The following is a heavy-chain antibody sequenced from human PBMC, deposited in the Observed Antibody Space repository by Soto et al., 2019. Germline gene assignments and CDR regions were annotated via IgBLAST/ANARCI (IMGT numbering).Heavy chain of an antibody. CDR1: GFTFTNYF. V-gene: IGHV1-46*01. D-gene: IGHD6-25*01. J-gene: IGHJ6*02. Sequence: QVQLVQSGAEVKKPGASVKVSCKASGFTFTNYFFHWVRQAPRQGLGWMGIISPSDGSTNYVQSLQGRVTITSDTSTSTVYMELSSLRSEDTAVYYCARGDGRGSSGFYYYYGMDVWGHGNTVTVSS. CDR3: ARGDGRGSSGFYYYYGMDV. CDR2: ISPSDGST.